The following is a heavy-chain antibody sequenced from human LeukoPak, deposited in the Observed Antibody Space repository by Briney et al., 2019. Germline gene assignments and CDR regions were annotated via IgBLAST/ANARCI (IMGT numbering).Heavy chain of an antibody. V-gene: IGHV4-38-2*02. J-gene: IGHJ5*02. CDR2: ICHSGRT. D-gene: IGHD6-13*01. CDR3: AREGDSSSVGWFDP. Sequence: SETLSLTCTVSGYSISSGYYWGWIRQPPGKGLEWIGSICHSGRTYYNPSLKSRVTISVDTSKNQFSLKLSSVTAADTAVYYCAREGDSSSVGWFDPWGQGTLVTVSS. CDR1: GYSISSGYY.